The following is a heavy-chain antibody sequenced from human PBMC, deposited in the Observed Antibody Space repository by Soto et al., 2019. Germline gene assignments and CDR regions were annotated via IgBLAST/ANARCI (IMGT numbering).Heavy chain of an antibody. CDR3: ARRHYYYGMDA. V-gene: IGHV4-39*01. CDR1: GGSISSSSYY. CDR2: IYYSGST. Sequence: PETLSLTCTVSGGSISSSSYYWGWIRQPPGKGLEWIGSIYYSGSTYYNPSLKSRVTISVDTSKNQFSLKLSSVTAADTAVYYCARRHYYYGMDAWGQGTTVTVSS. J-gene: IGHJ6*02.